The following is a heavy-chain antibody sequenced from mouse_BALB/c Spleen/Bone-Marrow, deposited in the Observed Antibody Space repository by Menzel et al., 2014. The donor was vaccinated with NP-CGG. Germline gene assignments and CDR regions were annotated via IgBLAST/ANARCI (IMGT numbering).Heavy chain of an antibody. CDR1: GFNIKDTY. CDR2: IDPANGNT. Sequence: VQLQQSGAELVKPGASVKLSCTASGFNIKDTYMHLVKQRPEQGLEWIGRIDPANGNTKYDPKFQGKATITADTSSNTAYLQLSSLTSEDTAVYYCARLITTDYWGQGTTLTVSS. J-gene: IGHJ2*01. V-gene: IGHV14-3*02. D-gene: IGHD2-4*01. CDR3: ARLITTDY.